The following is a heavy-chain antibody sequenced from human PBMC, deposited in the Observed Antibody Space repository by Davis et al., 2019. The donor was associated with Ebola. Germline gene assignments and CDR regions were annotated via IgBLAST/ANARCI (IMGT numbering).Heavy chain of an antibody. CDR3: ARDRGRGYCSGGSCYSVGPIGY. Sequence: ASVKVSCKASGGIFTRFTINWVRQAPGQGLEWMGRINPNSGGTNYAQKFQGRVTMTRDTSTSTVYMELSSLRSEDTAVYYCARDRGRGYCSGGSCYSVGPIGYWGQGTLVTVSS. J-gene: IGHJ4*02. D-gene: IGHD2-15*01. V-gene: IGHV1-2*06. CDR1: GGIFTRFT. CDR2: INPNSGGT.